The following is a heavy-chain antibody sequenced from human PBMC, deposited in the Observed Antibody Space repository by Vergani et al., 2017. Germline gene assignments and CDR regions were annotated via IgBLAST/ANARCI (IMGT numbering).Heavy chain of an antibody. CDR3: ATKSCGTPGCQIWYVRE. CDR1: GFTSSYYG. V-gene: IGHV3-30*03. J-gene: IGHJ1*01. Sequence: QVHLVESGGGVVQPGRSLRLSCVVSGFTSSYYGMHWVRQAPGKGLEWVAVISYDGTQKYYADSVKGRFTISRDNSKSTLYLQMNSLRTEDTAVYYCATKSCGTPGCQIWYVREWGQGTLVTVSS. D-gene: IGHD1-1*01. CDR2: ISYDGTQK.